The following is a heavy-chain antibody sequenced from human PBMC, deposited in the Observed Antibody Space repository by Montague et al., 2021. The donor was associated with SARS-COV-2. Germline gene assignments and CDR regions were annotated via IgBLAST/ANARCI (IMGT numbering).Heavy chain of an antibody. V-gene: IGHV4-39*01. CDR3: ARTNYDFWRGHQRGGAFDI. J-gene: IGHJ3*02. Sequence: SETLSLTCTVSGGSISSSDYYWGWIRQPPGKGLEWIGSLFYSVNTYYNQSLKSRVTISVDTSKNQFSLKLSSVTAADTAAYYCARTNYDFWRGHQRGGAFDIWGQGTMVTVSS. CDR1: GGSISSSDYY. D-gene: IGHD3-3*01. CDR2: LFYSVNT.